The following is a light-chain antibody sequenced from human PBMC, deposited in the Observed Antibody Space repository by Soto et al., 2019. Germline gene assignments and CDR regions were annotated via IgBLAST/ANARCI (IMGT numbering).Light chain of an antibody. V-gene: IGKV3-20*01. CDR2: GTF. Sequence: EIVLTQSPGTLSVSPGERATLSCRASETISSDKLAWYQQKPGQPPSLLIYGTFSRATGIPDRFSGSGSGTDFTLTISRLEHEDAEIYYCQQYGSWTFGQGTKVEI. CDR1: ETISSDK. J-gene: IGKJ1*01. CDR3: QQYGSWT.